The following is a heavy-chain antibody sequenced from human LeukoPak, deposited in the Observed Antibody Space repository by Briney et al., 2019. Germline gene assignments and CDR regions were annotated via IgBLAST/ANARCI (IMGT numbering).Heavy chain of an antibody. V-gene: IGHV1-2*02. CDR3: AREYLAYYYYYMDV. Sequence: ASVKASCKASGYTFTGYYMHWVRQAPGQGLEWMGWINPNSGGTNYAQKFQGRVTMTRDTSISTAYMELSRLRSDDTAVYYCAREYLAYYYYYMDVWGKGTTVTISS. CDR1: GYTFTGYY. D-gene: IGHD2-2*01. J-gene: IGHJ6*03. CDR2: INPNSGGT.